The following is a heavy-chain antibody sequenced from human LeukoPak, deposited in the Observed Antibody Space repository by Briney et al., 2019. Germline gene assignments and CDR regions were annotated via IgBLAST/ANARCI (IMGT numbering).Heavy chain of an antibody. Sequence: GGSLRLSWAASGFTLSGYAMRGVRQAPGKGLEWVSTISGPGGSTYYTDSVKGRFTISRDNSKNTVFLQMNSPRAEDTAVYYSAREYGDYPNSDYWGQGTLVTVSS. D-gene: IGHD4-17*01. CDR3: AREYGDYPNSDY. V-gene: IGHV3-23*01. J-gene: IGHJ4*02. CDR1: GFTLSGYA. CDR2: ISGPGGST.